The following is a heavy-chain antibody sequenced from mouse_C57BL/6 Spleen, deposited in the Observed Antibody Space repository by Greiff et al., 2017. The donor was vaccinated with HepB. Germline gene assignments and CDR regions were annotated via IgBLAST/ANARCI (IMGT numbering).Heavy chain of an antibody. D-gene: IGHD4-1*01. CDR3: ARGPLTGYYAMDY. J-gene: IGHJ4*01. Sequence: EVKLQESGPGLVKPSQSLSLTCSVTGYSITSGYYWNWIRQFPGNKLEWMGYISYDGSNNYNPSLKNRISITRDTSKNQFFLKLNSVTTEDTATYYCARGPLTGYYAMDYWGQGTSVTVSS. CDR1: GYSITSGYY. CDR2: ISYDGSN. V-gene: IGHV3-6*01.